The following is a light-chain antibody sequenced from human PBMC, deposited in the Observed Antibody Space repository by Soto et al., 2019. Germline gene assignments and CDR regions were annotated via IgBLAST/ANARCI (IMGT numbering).Light chain of an antibody. J-gene: IGKJ4*01. V-gene: IGKV3-11*01. CDR3: QQRSNWPLT. CDR1: QSISNY. Sequence: EIVLTQSPATLSLSPCERATLSFRASQSISNYLAWYQHKPGQAPRLLIYDASNRATGIPARFSGSGSGTDFTLTISSLEPEDFAVYYCQQRSNWPLTFGGGTKVDIK. CDR2: DAS.